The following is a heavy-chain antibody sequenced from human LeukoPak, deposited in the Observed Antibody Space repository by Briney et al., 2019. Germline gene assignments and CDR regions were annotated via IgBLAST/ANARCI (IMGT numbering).Heavy chain of an antibody. V-gene: IGHV4-59*01. CDR1: GGSIGTFY. J-gene: IGHJ6*02. D-gene: IGHD3-3*01. Sequence: SETLSLTCTVSGGSIGTFYWSWIRRPPGKGLEWIGYIYYTGSTNYNPSLKSRVTISVDTSKNQVSLRLTSVTAADTAVYYCVREQRSYDFSSSFYVAHGMDVWGQGTTVIVSS. CDR3: VREQRSYDFSSSFYVAHGMDV. CDR2: IYYTGST.